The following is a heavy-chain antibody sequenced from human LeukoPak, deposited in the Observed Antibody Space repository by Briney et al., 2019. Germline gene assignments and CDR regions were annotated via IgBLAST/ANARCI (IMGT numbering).Heavy chain of an antibody. V-gene: IGHV3-23*01. D-gene: IGHD3-22*01. CDR3: AKDEPAVKRYDSSGLEYFQH. J-gene: IGHJ1*01. CDR2: ISGSGGST. CDR1: GFTFSSYA. Sequence: GGSLRLSCAASGFTFSSYAMSWVRQAPGKGLEWVSAISGSGGSTYYADSVKGRFTISRDNSKNTLYLQMNSLRAEDTAVYYCAKDEPAVKRYDSSGLEYFQHWGQGTLVTVSS.